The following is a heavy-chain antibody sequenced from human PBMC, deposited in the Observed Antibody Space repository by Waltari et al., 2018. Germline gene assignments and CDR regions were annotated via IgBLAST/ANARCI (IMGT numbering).Heavy chain of an antibody. CDR1: GFSLRTAW. CDR3: TTLFGDFWSGYFFDY. V-gene: IGHV3-15*01. CDR2: IKSKTDGGTT. D-gene: IGHD3-3*01. Sequence: EVQLVESGGDLVRHGGSLRLSCAASGFSLRTAWMRWVRQAPGKGLEWVGRIKSKTDGGTTDYAAPVKGRFTISRDDSENTLYLQMNSLKTEDTAVYYCTTLFGDFWSGYFFDYWGQGTLVTVSS. J-gene: IGHJ4*02.